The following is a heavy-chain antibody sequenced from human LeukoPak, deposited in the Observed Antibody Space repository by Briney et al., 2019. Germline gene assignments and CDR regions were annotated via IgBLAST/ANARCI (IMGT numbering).Heavy chain of an antibody. V-gene: IGHV4-30-4*08. D-gene: IGHD3-22*01. CDR1: GGSISSGDYY. CDR3: ARALLYDSSGYYFSVFDY. Sequence: SQTLSLTCTVSGGSISSGDYYWSWIRQPPGKGLEWIGYIYYSGSTYYNPSLKSRVTISVDTSKNQLSLKLSSVTAADTAVYYCARALLYDSSGYYFSVFDYWGQGTLVTVSS. J-gene: IGHJ4*02. CDR2: IYYSGST.